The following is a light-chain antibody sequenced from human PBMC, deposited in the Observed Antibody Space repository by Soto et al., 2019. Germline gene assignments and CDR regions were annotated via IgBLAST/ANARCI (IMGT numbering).Light chain of an antibody. CDR3: QQYYSYPLT. Sequence: DIQMTQSPSSLSASVGDRVTITCRASQNINNYLNWYQQKPGRAPKLLIYDASNLEAGVPSRFSGSGSGTDFTLTISCLRSEDFATYYCQQYYSYPLTCGQGTRREIK. V-gene: IGKV1-33*01. CDR2: DAS. J-gene: IGKJ5*01. CDR1: QNINNY.